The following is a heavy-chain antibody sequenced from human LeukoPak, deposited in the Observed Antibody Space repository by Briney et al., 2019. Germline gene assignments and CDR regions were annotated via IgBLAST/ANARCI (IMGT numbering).Heavy chain of an antibody. Sequence: ASVKVSCKASGYTFTSYGISWVRQAPGQGLEWMGWLSAYNGDTNYAQKFQGRVTMTRDTSISTAYMELSRLRSDDTAVYYCARGLIAAAGTFYYYYYYMDVWGKGTTVTVSS. CDR1: GYTFTSYG. CDR3: ARGLIAAAGTFYYYYYYMDV. D-gene: IGHD6-13*01. CDR2: LSAYNGDT. V-gene: IGHV1-18*01. J-gene: IGHJ6*03.